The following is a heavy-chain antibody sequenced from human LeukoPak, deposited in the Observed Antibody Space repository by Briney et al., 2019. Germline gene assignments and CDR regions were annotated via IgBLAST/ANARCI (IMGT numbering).Heavy chain of an antibody. CDR3: VSPRGFSYGYFDY. Sequence: SETLSLTCTVSGGSISSSSAYWGWIRQPPGKGLEWIGSIYYSKNTYYNLSLKSRVTVSADTSKNQFSLTLGSVSATDTAVYYCVSPRGFSYGYFDYWGQGTLVTVSS. D-gene: IGHD5-18*01. CDR1: GGSISSSSAY. J-gene: IGHJ4*02. V-gene: IGHV4-39*01. CDR2: IYYSKNT.